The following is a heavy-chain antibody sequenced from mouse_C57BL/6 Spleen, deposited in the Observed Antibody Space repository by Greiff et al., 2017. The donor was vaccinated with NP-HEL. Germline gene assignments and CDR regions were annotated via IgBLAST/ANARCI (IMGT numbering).Heavy chain of an antibody. CDR2: IDPSDSYT. CDR3: ARGGAMDY. J-gene: IGHJ4*01. Sequence: VQLKEPGAELVKPGASVKLSCKASGYTFTSYWMQWVKQRPGQGLEWIGEIDPSDSYTNYNQKFKGKATLTVDTSSSTAYMQLSSLTSEDSAVYYCARGGAMDYWGQGTSVTVSS. V-gene: IGHV1-50*01. CDR1: GYTFTSYW.